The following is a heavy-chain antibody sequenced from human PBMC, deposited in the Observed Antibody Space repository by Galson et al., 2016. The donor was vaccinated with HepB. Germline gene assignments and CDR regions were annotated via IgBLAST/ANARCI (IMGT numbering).Heavy chain of an antibody. CDR3: ARDAGDYDFWSGYPRSENWFDP. V-gene: IGHV3-7*01. CDR2: IKQDGSEK. J-gene: IGHJ5*02. D-gene: IGHD3-3*01. Sequence: SLRLSCAASGFTFSSYWMSWVRQAPGKGLEWVANIKQDGSEKYYVDSVKGRFTISRDNARNSLYLQMNSLRAEDTAVYYCARDAGDYDFWSGYPRSENWFDPWGHGTLVTVSS. CDR1: GFTFSSYW.